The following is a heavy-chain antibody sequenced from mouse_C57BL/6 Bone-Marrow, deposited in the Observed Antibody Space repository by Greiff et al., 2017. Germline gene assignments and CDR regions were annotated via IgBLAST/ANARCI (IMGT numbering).Heavy chain of an antibody. D-gene: IGHD1-1*01. CDR3: ARWGYGSPPGSYDV. Sequence: QVQLQQPGAELVMPGASVKLSCKASGYTFTSYWMHWVKQRPGQGLEWIGEIDPSDSYTNYNQTFKGQSTLTVDKSSSTAYMQLSSLTSEDSAVYYCARWGYGSPPGSYDVWGTGTTVTVSS. V-gene: IGHV1-69*01. CDR2: IDPSDSYT. CDR1: GYTFTSYW. J-gene: IGHJ1*03.